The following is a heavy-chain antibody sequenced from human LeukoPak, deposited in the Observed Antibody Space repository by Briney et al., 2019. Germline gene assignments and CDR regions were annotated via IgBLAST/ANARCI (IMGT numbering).Heavy chain of an antibody. CDR2: IKKDGSEK. V-gene: IGHV3-7*01. CDR3: AREGGSGWYSGWFDP. D-gene: IGHD6-19*01. Sequence: GSLRLSCAASGFTFSSYWMSWVRQAPGKGPEWVANIKKDGSEKKYVDSVKGRFTISRDNAENSLYLQMNSLRAEDTAVYYCAREGGSGWYSGWFDPWGQGTLVTVSS. J-gene: IGHJ5*02. CDR1: GFTFSSYW.